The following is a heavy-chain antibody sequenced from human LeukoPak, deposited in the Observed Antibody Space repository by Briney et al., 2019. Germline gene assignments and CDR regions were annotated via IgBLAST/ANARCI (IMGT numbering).Heavy chain of an antibody. CDR3: ASRTYYYDSSAYYGAFDI. D-gene: IGHD3-22*01. CDR1: GGSISSSSYY. V-gene: IGHV4-39*01. Sequence: SETLSPTCTVSGGSISSSSYYWGWIRQPPGKGLEWIGSIYYSGSTNYNPSLKSRVTTSVDTSKNQFSLKLSSVTAADTAVYYCASRTYYYDSSAYYGAFDIWGQGTMVTVSS. J-gene: IGHJ3*02. CDR2: IYYSGST.